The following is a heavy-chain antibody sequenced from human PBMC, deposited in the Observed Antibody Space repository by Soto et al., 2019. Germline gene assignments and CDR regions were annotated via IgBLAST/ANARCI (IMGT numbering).Heavy chain of an antibody. CDR1: GGTFSSYT. D-gene: IGHD5-12*01. CDR2: IIPILGIA. Sequence: VKVSCKASGGTFSSYTISWVRQAPGQGLEWMGRIIPILGIANYAQKFQGRVTITADKSTSTAYMELSSLRSEDTAVYYCARAVDIVATPNWFAPWGQGTLVTVSS. CDR3: ARAVDIVATPNWFAP. V-gene: IGHV1-69*02. J-gene: IGHJ5*02.